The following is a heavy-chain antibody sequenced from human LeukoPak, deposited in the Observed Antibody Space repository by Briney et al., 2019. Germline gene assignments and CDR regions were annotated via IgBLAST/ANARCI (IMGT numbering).Heavy chain of an antibody. CDR2: INHSGST. Sequence: SETLSLTCTVSGGSISSSSSYWGWIRQPPGKGLEWIGEINHSGSTNYNPSLKSRVTISVDTSKNQFSLKLSSVTAADTAVYYCAITSKIAVATFDYWGQGTLVTVSS. CDR1: GGSISSSSSY. D-gene: IGHD6-19*01. CDR3: AITSKIAVATFDY. V-gene: IGHV4-39*07. J-gene: IGHJ4*02.